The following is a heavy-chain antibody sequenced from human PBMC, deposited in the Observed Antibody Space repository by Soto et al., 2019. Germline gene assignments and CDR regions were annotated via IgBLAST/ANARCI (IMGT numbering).Heavy chain of an antibody. J-gene: IGHJ4*02. CDR2: TYYRSKWYH. CDR3: ARSITGSAYFDY. CDR1: GDSVSSNSAT. D-gene: IGHD3-10*01. V-gene: IGHV6-1*01. Sequence: SQTLSLTCAISGDSVSSNSATWNGVRQSPSRGLQWLGRTYYRSKWYHDYAVSVKSRITINPDTSKNQFSLQLISVTPEDTAVYYCARSITGSAYFDYWGQGTLVTVSS.